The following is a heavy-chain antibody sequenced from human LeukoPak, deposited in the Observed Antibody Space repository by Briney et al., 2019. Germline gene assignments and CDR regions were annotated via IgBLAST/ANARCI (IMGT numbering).Heavy chain of an antibody. D-gene: IGHD3-22*01. CDR1: GFTFSSYA. V-gene: IGHV3-30-3*01. CDR3: ATTGTPYYYDSSGYPTHYGMDV. J-gene: IGHJ6*02. Sequence: GGSLRLSCAASGFTFSSYAMHWVRQAPGKGLEWVAVISYDGSNKYYADSVKGRLTISRDNSKNTLYLQMNSPRSEDTAVYYCATTGTPYYYDSSGYPTHYGMDVWGQGTTVTVSS. CDR2: ISYDGSNK.